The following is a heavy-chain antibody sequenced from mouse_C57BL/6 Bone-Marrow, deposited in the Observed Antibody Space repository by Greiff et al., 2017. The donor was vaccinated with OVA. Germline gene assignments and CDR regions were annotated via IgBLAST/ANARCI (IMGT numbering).Heavy chain of an antibody. CDR3: ARYGSSSYAMDY. Sequence: SGYTFTDYYMNWVKQSHGKSLEWIGVINPYNGGTSYNQKFKGKATLTVDKSSSTAYMELNSLTSEDSAVYYCARYGSSSYAMDYWGQGTSVTVSS. CDR2: INPYNGGT. J-gene: IGHJ4*01. CDR1: GYTFTDYY. D-gene: IGHD1-1*01. V-gene: IGHV1-19*01.